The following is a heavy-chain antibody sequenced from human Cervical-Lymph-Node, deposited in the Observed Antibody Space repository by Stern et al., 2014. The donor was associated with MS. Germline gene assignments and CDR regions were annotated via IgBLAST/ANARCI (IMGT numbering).Heavy chain of an antibody. J-gene: IGHJ5*02. V-gene: IGHV1-69*01. Sequence: QMQLVQSGAEVKKPGSSVKVSCKASGGISWVRQAPGQGLEWMGGVIPFGGTSNYAQQFQGRVTITADPATNTAYLELNSLRVDDTAVYYCARGGGDNWFDPWGQGTLVTVSS. D-gene: IGHD3-16*01. CDR1: GG. CDR3: ARGGGDNWFDP. CDR2: VIPFGGTS.